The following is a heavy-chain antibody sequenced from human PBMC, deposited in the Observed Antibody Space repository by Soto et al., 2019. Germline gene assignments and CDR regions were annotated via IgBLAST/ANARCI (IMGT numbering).Heavy chain of an antibody. Sequence: GGPLRHPNTALGFQVINYWMGWVRQVPGKGLEWVDKIKEDESEKYYVDSVKVRFTISRDNAKNSLYLQMNSLSAEDTAVYYRARDFALDVWGHGTTVTFSS. J-gene: IGHJ6*02. CDR2: IKEDESEK. V-gene: IGHV3-7*01. CDR1: GFQVINYW. D-gene: IGHD3-3*01. CDR3: ARDFALDV.